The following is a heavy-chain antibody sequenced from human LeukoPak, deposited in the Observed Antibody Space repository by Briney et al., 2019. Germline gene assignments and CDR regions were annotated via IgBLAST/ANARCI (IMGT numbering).Heavy chain of an antibody. CDR2: ISYDGSNK. V-gene: IGHV3-30*03. Sequence: GGSLRLSCAASGFTFSSYAMHWVRQAPGKGLEWVAVISYDGSNKDYVDSVKGRFTISRDNSKSTLYLQMNSLRAEDTAVYYCARFWGGSGWSFDYWGQGTLVTVSS. CDR1: GFTFSSYA. J-gene: IGHJ4*02. D-gene: IGHD6-19*01. CDR3: ARFWGGSGWSFDY.